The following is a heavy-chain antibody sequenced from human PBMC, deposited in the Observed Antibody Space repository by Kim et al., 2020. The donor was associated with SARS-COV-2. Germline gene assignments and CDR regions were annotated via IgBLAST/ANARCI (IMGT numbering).Heavy chain of an antibody. CDR2: IRSKANSYAT. CDR1: GFTFSGSA. V-gene: IGHV3-73*01. J-gene: IGHJ4*02. D-gene: IGHD3-16*02. Sequence: GGSLRLSCAASGFTFSGSAMHWVHQASGKGLEWVGRIRSKANSYATAYAASVKGRFTISRDDSKNTAYLQMNSLKTEDTAVYYCTRHVEFGGVIVMGYWGQGTLVTVSS. CDR3: TRHVEFGGVIVMGY.